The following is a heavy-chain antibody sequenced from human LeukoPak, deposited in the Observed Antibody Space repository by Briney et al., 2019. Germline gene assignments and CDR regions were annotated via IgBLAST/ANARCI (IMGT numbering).Heavy chain of an antibody. Sequence: SETLSLTCTVSGGSIGTYYWSWIRQPPGKGLEWIGSIYHSGSTYYNPSLKSRVTISVDTSKNQFSLKLSSVTAADTAVYYCARETSGYDAFDIWGQGTMVTVSS. CDR3: ARETSGYDAFDI. J-gene: IGHJ3*02. CDR1: GGSIGTYY. V-gene: IGHV4-38-2*02. D-gene: IGHD5-12*01. CDR2: IYHSGST.